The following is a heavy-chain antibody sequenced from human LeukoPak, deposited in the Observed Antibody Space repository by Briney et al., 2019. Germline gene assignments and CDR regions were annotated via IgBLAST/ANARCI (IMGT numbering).Heavy chain of an antibody. CDR2: IYYSGSI. Sequence: SETLSLTCTVSGGSISSYYWSWIRQPPGKGLEWIGYIYYSGSINYNPSLKSRVTISVDTSNNQFSLKLRSVTAADTAVYYCARYSGSYSGFDYWGQGTLVTVSS. D-gene: IGHD1-26*01. V-gene: IGHV4-59*08. CDR1: GGSISSYY. CDR3: ARYSGSYSGFDY. J-gene: IGHJ4*02.